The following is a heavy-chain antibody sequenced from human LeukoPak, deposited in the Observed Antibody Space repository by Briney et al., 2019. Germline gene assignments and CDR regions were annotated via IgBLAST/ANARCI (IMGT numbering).Heavy chain of an antibody. CDR2: INHSGST. V-gene: IGHV4-34*01. Sequence: PSETLSLTCAVYGGSFSGYYWSWIRQPPGKGLEWIGEINHSGSTNYNPSLKSRVTISVDTSKNQFSLKLSSVTAADTAVYYCARRGPQWFGELPMVFDPWGQGTLVTVSS. D-gene: IGHD3-10*01. CDR3: ARRGPQWFGELPMVFDP. J-gene: IGHJ5*02. CDR1: GGSFSGYY.